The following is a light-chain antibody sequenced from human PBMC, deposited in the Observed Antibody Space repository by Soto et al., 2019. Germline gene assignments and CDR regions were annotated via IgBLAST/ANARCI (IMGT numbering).Light chain of an antibody. CDR2: DAS. Sequence: IQLTQSPSSLSASVGDRVTITCRASQGISSYLAWYRQKPGKAPKLLIYDASNLETGVPSRFSGSGSGTDFTFTISSLQPEDIATYYCQQYDNLPLTFGGGTKVDIK. CDR3: QQYDNLPLT. CDR1: QGISSY. J-gene: IGKJ4*01. V-gene: IGKV1-33*01.